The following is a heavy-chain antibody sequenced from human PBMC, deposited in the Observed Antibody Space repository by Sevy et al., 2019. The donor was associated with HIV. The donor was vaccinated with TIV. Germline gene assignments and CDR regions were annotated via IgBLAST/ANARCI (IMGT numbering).Heavy chain of an antibody. CDR1: GFTFNNYW. CDR3: ARDRGLSTPFDY. Sequence: GGSLRLSCAASGFTFNNYWIHWVRQAPGKGLVWVSRITNDGSSTGYAGSVEGRFTLSRDNAKNTVYLQMDSLRAEDTAMYYCARDRGLSTPFDYWGLGALVTVSS. CDR2: ITNDGSST. J-gene: IGHJ4*02. V-gene: IGHV3-74*01. D-gene: IGHD3-16*02.